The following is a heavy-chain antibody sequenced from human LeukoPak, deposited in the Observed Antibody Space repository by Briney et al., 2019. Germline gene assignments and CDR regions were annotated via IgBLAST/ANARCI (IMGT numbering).Heavy chain of an antibody. V-gene: IGHV3-48*04. CDR1: GFTFSSYA. D-gene: IGHD6-19*01. CDR2: ISSSSSTI. Sequence: PGGSLRLSCAASGFTFSSYAMNWVRQAPGKGLEWVSYISSSSSTIYYADSVKGRFTISRDNAKNSLYLQMNSLRAEDTAVYYCARGGSSGWFPFDYWGQGTLVTVSS. CDR3: ARGGSSGWFPFDY. J-gene: IGHJ4*02.